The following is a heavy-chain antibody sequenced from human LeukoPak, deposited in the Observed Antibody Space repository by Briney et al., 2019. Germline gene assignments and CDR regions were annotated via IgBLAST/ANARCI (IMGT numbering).Heavy chain of an antibody. J-gene: IGHJ4*02. D-gene: IGHD1-26*01. V-gene: IGHV3-23*01. CDR2: ISGTGCKT. CDR3: AKDGRRVYFDF. Sequence: PGGSLRLSCAASGFAFSSYDMTWVRQAPGKGLEWVASISGTGCKTFYADSVEGRFIVSRDNSKNTLFLQMNSVRAEDTAVYYCAKDGRRVYFDFWGRGTLVTVSS. CDR1: GFAFSSYD.